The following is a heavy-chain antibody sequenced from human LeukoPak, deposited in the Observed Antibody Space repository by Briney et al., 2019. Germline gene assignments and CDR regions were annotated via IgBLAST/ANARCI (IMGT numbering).Heavy chain of an antibody. D-gene: IGHD6-13*01. V-gene: IGHV1-69*06. CDR1: GGTFSSYA. J-gene: IGHJ4*02. CDR2: IIPIFGTA. CDR3: ARLSYRFSAGTTI. Sequence: SVKVSCKASGGTFSSYAISWVRQAPGQGLEWMGGIIPIFGTANYAQKFQGRVTITADKSTSTAYVELSSLRSEDTAVYYCARLSYRFSAGTTIWGQGTLVTVSS.